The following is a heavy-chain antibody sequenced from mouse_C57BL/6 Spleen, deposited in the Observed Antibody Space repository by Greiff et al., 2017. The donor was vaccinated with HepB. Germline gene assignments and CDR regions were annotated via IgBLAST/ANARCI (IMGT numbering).Heavy chain of an antibody. CDR2: ILPGSGST. V-gene: IGHV1-9*01. CDR1: GYTFTGYW. CDR3: ARRGHYYGSSYGWFAY. J-gene: IGHJ3*01. Sequence: VKLQESGAELMKPGASVKLSCKATGYTFTGYWIEWVKQRPGHGLEWIGEILPGSGSTNYNEKFKGKATFTADTSSNTAYMQLSSLTTEDSAIYYCARRGHYYGSSYGWFAYWGQGTLVTVSA. D-gene: IGHD1-1*01.